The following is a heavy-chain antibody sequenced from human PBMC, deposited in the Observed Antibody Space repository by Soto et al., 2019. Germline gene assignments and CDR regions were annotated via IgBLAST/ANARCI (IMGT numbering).Heavy chain of an antibody. D-gene: IGHD1-26*01. CDR2: MNPNSGNT. CDR3: ARVYSGRYYCCYGMDV. CDR1: GYTFTSYD. V-gene: IGHV1-8*01. J-gene: IGHJ6*02. Sequence: QVQLVQSGAEVKKPGASVKVSCKASGYTFTSYDINWVRQATGQGLEWMGWMNPNSGNTGYAQKFQGRVTMTRNTSISRAYMELSSLGSEDTAVYYCARVYSGRYYCCYGMDVWGQGTTVTVSS.